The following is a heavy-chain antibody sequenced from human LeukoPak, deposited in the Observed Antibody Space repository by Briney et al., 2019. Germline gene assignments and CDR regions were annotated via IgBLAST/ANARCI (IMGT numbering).Heavy chain of an antibody. D-gene: IGHD1-14*01. J-gene: IGHJ4*02. V-gene: IGHV3-23*01. CDR3: AKKIPDLDF. CDR2: ISGSGGST. Sequence: GSLRLSCAASGFTFSNDAMNWVRQAPGKGLEWVPGISGSGGSTYYAGSVKGRFTISRDNSKNTVYLQMNSLRAEDTAVYYCAKKIPDLDFWGQGTLVTVSS. CDR1: GFTFSNDA.